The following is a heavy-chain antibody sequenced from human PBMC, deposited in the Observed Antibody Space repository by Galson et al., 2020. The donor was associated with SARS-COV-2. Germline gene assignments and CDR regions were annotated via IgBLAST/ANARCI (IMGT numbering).Heavy chain of an antibody. CDR2: ISYDGSNK. Sequence: TGGSLRLSCAASGFTFSSYGMHWVRQAPGKGLEWVAVISYDGSNKYYADSVKGRFTISRDNSKNTLYLQMNSLRAEDTAVYYCAKDSGSYPGYWGQGTLVTVSS. CDR3: AKDSGSYPGY. D-gene: IGHD1-26*01. V-gene: IGHV3-30*18. J-gene: IGHJ4*02. CDR1: GFTFSSYG.